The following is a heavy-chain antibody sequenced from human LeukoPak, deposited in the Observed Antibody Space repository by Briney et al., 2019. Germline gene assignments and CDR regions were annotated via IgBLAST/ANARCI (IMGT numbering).Heavy chain of an antibody. CDR3: AKEVGGMDV. V-gene: IGHV1-2*02. Sequence: ASVKVSCKASGYTFTGYHLHWVRQAPGQGLEWLGWIDPKSGGTFYIHNLQGRVTMTRDTSNSTAYMELISLSSEDTGVYYCAKEVGGMDVWGQGTTVIVSS. CDR2: IDPKSGGT. CDR1: GYTFTGYH. D-gene: IGHD3-16*01. J-gene: IGHJ6*02.